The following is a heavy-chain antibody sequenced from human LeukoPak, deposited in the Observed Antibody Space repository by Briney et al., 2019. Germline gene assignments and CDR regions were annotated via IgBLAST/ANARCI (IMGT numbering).Heavy chain of an antibody. CDR2: IYYSGST. CDR3: AIRYGDYPFSY. V-gene: IGHV4-39*07. CDR1: GGSIGSSTYY. D-gene: IGHD4-17*01. Sequence: SETLSLTCTVSGGSIGSSTYYWGWIRQPPGKGLEWIGSIYYSGSTYYNPSLKSRVTISVDTSKNHFSLRLSSVTAADTAVYYCAIRYGDYPFSYWGQGTLVTASS. J-gene: IGHJ4*02.